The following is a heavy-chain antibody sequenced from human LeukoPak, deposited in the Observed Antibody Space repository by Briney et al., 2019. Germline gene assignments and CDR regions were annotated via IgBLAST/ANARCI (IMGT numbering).Heavy chain of an antibody. Sequence: SETLSLTCTVSGGSISSYYWSWIRQPPGKGLEWIGYIYYSGSTNYNPSLKNRVTISVDTSKNQFSLKLSSVTAADTAVYYCARARLRSPNFDYWGQGTLVTVSS. CDR2: IYYSGST. CDR1: GGSISSYY. V-gene: IGHV4-59*01. D-gene: IGHD4-17*01. CDR3: ARARLRSPNFDY. J-gene: IGHJ4*02.